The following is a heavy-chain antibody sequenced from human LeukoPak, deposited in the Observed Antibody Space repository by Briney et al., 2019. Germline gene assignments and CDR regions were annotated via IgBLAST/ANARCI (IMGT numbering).Heavy chain of an antibody. CDR1: GFTFSSYE. V-gene: IGHV3-48*03. Sequence: PGGSLRLSCAASGFTFSSYEMNWVRQAPGKGLEWVSYISSSGSTIYYADSVKGRFTISRDNAKNSLYLQMNSLRAEDTAVYYCARRGYSGYDYYYYYGMDVWGQGTTVTVSS. D-gene: IGHD5-12*01. CDR2: ISSSGSTI. CDR3: ARRGYSGYDYYYYYGMDV. J-gene: IGHJ6*02.